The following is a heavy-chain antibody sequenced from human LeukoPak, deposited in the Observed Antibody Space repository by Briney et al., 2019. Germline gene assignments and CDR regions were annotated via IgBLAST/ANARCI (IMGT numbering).Heavy chain of an antibody. CDR2: IYYSGRT. V-gene: IGHV4-39*01. CDR3: ARRRYYDSSGYLE. CDR1: GDSVSRSDSY. Sequence: SYTLSPTCTIFGDSVSRSDSYWDWIRQPPGKGLEWIGTIYYSGRTYYSPSLKSRVTLSIDMSSNQFSLILSSVTAADTALYFCARRRYYDSSGYLEWGQGTLVTVSS. D-gene: IGHD3-22*01. J-gene: IGHJ1*01.